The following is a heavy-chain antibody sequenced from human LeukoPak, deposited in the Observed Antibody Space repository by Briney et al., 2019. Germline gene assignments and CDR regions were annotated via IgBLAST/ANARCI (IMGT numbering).Heavy chain of an antibody. V-gene: IGHV3-53*01. J-gene: IGHJ4*02. CDR3: ARVNSARGALDY. CDR2: IYSGGST. Sequence: GGSLRLSCAASGFTVSSNYMSWVRQAPGKGLEWVSVIYSGGSTYYADSVKGRFTISRDNSKDTLYLQMNSLRAEDTAVYYCARVNSARGALDYWGQGTLVTVSS. D-gene: IGHD3-10*01. CDR1: GFTVSSNY.